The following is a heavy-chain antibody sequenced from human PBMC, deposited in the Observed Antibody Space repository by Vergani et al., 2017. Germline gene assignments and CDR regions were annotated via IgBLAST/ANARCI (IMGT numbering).Heavy chain of an antibody. D-gene: IGHD2-2*01. CDR1: GYSFINYG. CDR3: ARDPDMVVVXAAPYYYYYYGMDV. J-gene: IGHJ6*02. CDR2: VSPYNGNT. Sequence: QSQLVQSGDEVKKPGASVKVSCKTSGYSFINYGISWVRQAPGQGLEWLGWVSPYNGNTNYGQKIQGRVTMTTDTSKSTAYMELRSLRSDDTAVYYCARDPDMVVVXAAPYYYYYYGMDVWGQGTTVTVSS. V-gene: IGHV1-18*01.